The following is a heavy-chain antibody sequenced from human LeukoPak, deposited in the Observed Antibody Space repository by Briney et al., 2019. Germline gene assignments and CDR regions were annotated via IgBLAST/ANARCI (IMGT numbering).Heavy chain of an antibody. D-gene: IGHD3-3*01. CDR3: AREGAIFGVVTPYYYYGMDV. V-gene: IGHV3-48*04. J-gene: IGHJ6*02. CDR1: GFTFSNAW. CDR2: ISSSGSTI. Sequence: GGSLRLSCAASGFTFSNAWMNWVRQAPGKGLEWVSYISSSGSTIYYADSVKGRFTISRDNAKNSLYLQMNSLRAEDTAVYYCAREGAIFGVVTPYYYYGMDVWGQGTTVTVSS.